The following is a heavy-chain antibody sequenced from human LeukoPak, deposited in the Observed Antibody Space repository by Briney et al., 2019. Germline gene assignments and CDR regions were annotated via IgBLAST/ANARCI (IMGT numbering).Heavy chain of an antibody. V-gene: IGHV1-18*04. CDR1: GYSFTGYY. CDR3: ARWDAFDI. Sequence: ASVKVSCKASGYSFTGYYIHWVRQAPGQGLEWMGWINPNTGDTNYAQKLQGRVTMTTDTSTSTAYMELRSLRSDDTAVYYCARWDAFDIWGQGTMVTVSS. CDR2: INPNTGDT. D-gene: IGHD6-13*01. J-gene: IGHJ3*02.